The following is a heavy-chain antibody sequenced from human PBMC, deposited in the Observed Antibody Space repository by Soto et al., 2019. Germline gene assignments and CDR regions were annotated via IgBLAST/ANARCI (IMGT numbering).Heavy chain of an antibody. D-gene: IGHD1-26*01. J-gene: IGHJ4*02. V-gene: IGHV4-34*01. CDR2: IHRSGST. CDR3: ARGSDSAWELLWV. Sequence: LSLTCTVYGGPLSGYFWSWIRQPPGKGLEWIGEIHRSGSTNYSPSLKSRVTISADTSNSQFSLKLTSVTAADTAVYYCARGSDSAWELLWVWGQGTPVTVSS. CDR1: GGPLSGYF.